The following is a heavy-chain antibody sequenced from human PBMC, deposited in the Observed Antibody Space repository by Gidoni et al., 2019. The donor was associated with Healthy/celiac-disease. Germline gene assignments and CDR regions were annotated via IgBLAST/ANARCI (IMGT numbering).Heavy chain of an antibody. CDR1: GFTFSSSG. Sequence: QVQLVESGGGVVQPGRSLRLSCAASGFTFSSSGMHWVRQAPGKGLEWVAVISYDGSNKYYADSVKGRFTISRDNSKNTLYLQMNSLRAEDTAVYYCAKDRSGTSWGQGTLVTVSS. D-gene: IGHD6-13*01. V-gene: IGHV3-30*18. CDR3: AKDRSGTS. CDR2: ISYDGSNK. J-gene: IGHJ4*02.